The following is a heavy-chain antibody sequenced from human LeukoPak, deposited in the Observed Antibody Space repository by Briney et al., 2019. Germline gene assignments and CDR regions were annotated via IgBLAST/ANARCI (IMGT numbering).Heavy chain of an antibody. CDR2: INPNSGGT. CDR1: GYTFTGYY. D-gene: IGHD3-10*01. Sequence: ASVKVSCKASGYTFTGYYMHWVRQAPGQGLEWMGWINPNSGGTNYAQKFQGWVTMTRDTSISTAYMELSRLRSDDTAVYYCAIIWFGELNDAFDIWGQGTMVTVSS. J-gene: IGHJ3*02. V-gene: IGHV1-2*04. CDR3: AIIWFGELNDAFDI.